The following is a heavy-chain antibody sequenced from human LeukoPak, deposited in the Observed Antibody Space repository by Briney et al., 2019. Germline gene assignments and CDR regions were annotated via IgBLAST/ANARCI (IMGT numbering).Heavy chain of an antibody. J-gene: IGHJ3*02. V-gene: IGHV3-74*01. CDR3: ARRLAYCGGDCYSSAFDI. CDR2: INSDGSST. Sequence: GGSLRLSCAAPGFTFSSYWMHWVRQAPGKGLVWVSRINSDGSSTSYADSVKGRFTISRDSAKNTLYLQMNSLRAEDTAVYYCARRLAYCGGDCYSSAFDIWGQGTMVTVSS. CDR1: GFTFSSYW. D-gene: IGHD2-21*02.